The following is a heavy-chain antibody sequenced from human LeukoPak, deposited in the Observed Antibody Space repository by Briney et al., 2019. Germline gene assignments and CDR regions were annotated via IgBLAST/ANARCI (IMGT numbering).Heavy chain of an antibody. J-gene: IGHJ6*02. Sequence: LRLSCAASGFTFSSYSMNWVRQPPGKGLEWIGYIYYSGSTYYNPSLKSRVTISVDTSKNQFSLKLSSVTAADTAVYYCATAGHYGDYYYYYGMDVWGQGTTVTVSS. CDR3: ATAGHYGDYYYYYGMDV. D-gene: IGHD4-17*01. CDR2: IYYSGST. V-gene: IGHV4-30-4*08. CDR1: GFTFSSYS.